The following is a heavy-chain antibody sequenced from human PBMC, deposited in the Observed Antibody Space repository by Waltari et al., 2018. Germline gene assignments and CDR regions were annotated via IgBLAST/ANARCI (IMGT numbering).Heavy chain of an antibody. D-gene: IGHD3-16*01. J-gene: IGHJ4*02. CDR2: INHSGST. CDR1: GGSFSGYY. Sequence: QVQLQQWGAGLLKPSETLSLTCAVYGGSFSGYYWSWIRQPPGKGLEWIGEINHSGSTNYNPSLKSRVTISVDTSKNQFSLKLSSVTAADTAVYYCARYSSRYDYVWGSYKNWGQGTLVTVSS. CDR3: ARYSSRYDYVWGSYKN. V-gene: IGHV4-34*01.